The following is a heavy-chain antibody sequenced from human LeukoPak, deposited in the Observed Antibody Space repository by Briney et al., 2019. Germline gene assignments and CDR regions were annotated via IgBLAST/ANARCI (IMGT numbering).Heavy chain of an antibody. CDR1: GFIFSSHW. CDR2: INLEGTDK. CDR3: ARSGSYFSK. V-gene: IGHV3-7*01. Sequence: PGGSLRLSCAASGFIFSSHWMSWVRQAPGKGLEWVANINLEGTDKNYVDSVKGRFTISRDNAKNSLYLQMSSPRADDTAMYYCARSGSYFSKWGQGTLVAVSS. D-gene: IGHD1-26*01. J-gene: IGHJ4*02.